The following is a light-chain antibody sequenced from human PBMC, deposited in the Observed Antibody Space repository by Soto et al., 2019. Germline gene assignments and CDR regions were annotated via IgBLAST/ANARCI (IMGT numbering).Light chain of an antibody. Sequence: EIVMTQSPCTLSLSPGERATLSCRASESVGRHFAWYQQKPGQAPQLLIFDASTRATGVPARFSGSGSGTDFTLTISRLEPEDFAVYXXXXXGXSRTFGQGTKVDI. J-gene: IGKJ1*01. CDR3: XXXGXSRT. CDR2: DAS. V-gene: IGKV3-15*01. CDR1: ESVGRH.